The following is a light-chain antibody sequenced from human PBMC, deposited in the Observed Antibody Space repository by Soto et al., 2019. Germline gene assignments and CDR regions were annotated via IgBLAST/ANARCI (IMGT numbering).Light chain of an antibody. CDR3: QQYGGSPRT. CDR1: QSVNNNY. Sequence: EIVLTQSPGSLSLSPGERATLSCRASQSVNNNYLAWYQQKPGQAPGLLIYGASSRATGIPDRFSGSGSGTDFTLTISRLEPEDFAVYFCQQYGGSPRTFGQGTKVEIK. V-gene: IGKV3-20*01. CDR2: GAS. J-gene: IGKJ1*01.